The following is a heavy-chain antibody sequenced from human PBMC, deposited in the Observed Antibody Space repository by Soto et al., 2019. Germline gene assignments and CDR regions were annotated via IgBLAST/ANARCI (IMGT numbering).Heavy chain of an antibody. V-gene: IGHV1-18*01. CDR3: ARDRGAYGMDV. J-gene: IGHJ6*02. Sequence: QVQLVQSGAEVKKPGASVKVSCKASGYTFTSYGISWVRQAPGQGLEWMGWISAYNGNTNYAQKLQGRVTMPTDPSTSTADMELSSLRSDDTAVYYCARDRGAYGMDVWGQGTTVTVSS. CDR2: ISAYNGNT. CDR1: GYTFTSYG.